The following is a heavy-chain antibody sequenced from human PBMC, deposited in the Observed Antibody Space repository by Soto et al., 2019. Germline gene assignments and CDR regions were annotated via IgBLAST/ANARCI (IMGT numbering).Heavy chain of an antibody. CDR2: ISANNGNT. V-gene: IGHV1-18*01. Sequence: ASVKVSCKTSGYTFTSYDIYWVRQAPGQGLEWMGWISANNGNTEYAQKLQGRVTMTTDTSATTAYMEVRSLTSDDTAVYYCARGTYLDSWGQGTLVTVSS. CDR1: GYTFTSYD. J-gene: IGHJ4*02. CDR3: ARGTYLDS.